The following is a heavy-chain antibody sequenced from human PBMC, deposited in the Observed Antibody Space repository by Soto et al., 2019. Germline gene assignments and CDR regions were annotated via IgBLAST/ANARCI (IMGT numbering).Heavy chain of an antibody. Sequence: GGSLRLSCAASGFTFSSCAMGWVRQAPGKGPEWVSDIIDNGSSTYYADSVKGRFTISRDNAKNTLYLQMNSLRAEDTAVYYCARDPTYFYDSSGYYDYWGQGTPVTVSS. CDR3: ARDPTYFYDSSGYYDY. V-gene: IGHV3-23*01. CDR1: GFTFSSCA. J-gene: IGHJ4*02. CDR2: IIDNGSST. D-gene: IGHD3-22*01.